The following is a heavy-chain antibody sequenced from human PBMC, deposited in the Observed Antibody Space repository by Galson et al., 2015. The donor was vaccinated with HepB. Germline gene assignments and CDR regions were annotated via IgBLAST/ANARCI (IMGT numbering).Heavy chain of an antibody. CDR3: ARDKGGSYYFDY. J-gene: IGHJ4*02. CDR2: ISYDGSNK. Sequence: VRQAPGKGLEWVALISYDGSNKYYADSVKGRFTISRDNSKNTLYLQMDSLRPDDTAVYYCARDKGGSYYFDYWGQGTLVTVSS. V-gene: IGHV3-30*04. D-gene: IGHD1-26*01.